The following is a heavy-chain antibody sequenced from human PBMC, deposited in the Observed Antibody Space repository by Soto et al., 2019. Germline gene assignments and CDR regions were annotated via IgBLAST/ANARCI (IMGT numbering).Heavy chain of an antibody. V-gene: IGHV3-23*01. CDR3: ARTRTAFYRYYFDS. CDR1: GFTFKDCD. CDR2: ISGSGGAT. J-gene: IGHJ4*02. Sequence: SLRLSCSTSGFTFKDCDICWVRQAPGKGLEWVSGISGSGGATYYTDSVEGRFTISKDFSKNTVSLQMTGLRVDDTAVYYCARTRTAFYRYYFDSWVQGALVTVSS. D-gene: IGHD2-21*02.